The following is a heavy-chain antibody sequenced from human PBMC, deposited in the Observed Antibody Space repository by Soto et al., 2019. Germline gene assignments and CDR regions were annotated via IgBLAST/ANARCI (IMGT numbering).Heavy chain of an antibody. CDR2: IYYSGST. CDR3: ARHEEVVQLLLPGSSAAFDI. D-gene: IGHD2-15*01. CDR1: GGSISSSSYY. Sequence: SETLSLTCTVSGGSISSSSYYWGWIRQPPGKGLEWIGSIYYSGSTYYNPSLKSRVTISVDTSKNQFSLKLSSVTAADTAVYYCARHEEVVQLLLPGSSAAFDIWGQGTMVTVSS. V-gene: IGHV4-39*01. J-gene: IGHJ3*02.